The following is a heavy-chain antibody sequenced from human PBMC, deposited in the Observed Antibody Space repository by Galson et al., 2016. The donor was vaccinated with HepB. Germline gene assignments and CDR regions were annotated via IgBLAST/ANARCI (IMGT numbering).Heavy chain of an antibody. D-gene: IGHD1-26*01. CDR3: AREWADAFDI. V-gene: IGHV4-61*01. J-gene: IGHJ3*02. CDR2: IYDSGST. CDR1: GGSVSSGSYY. Sequence: SETLSLTCSVSGGSVSSGSYYWSWIRQPPGKGLEWIGHIYDSGSTNYNPSLKSRVTISVDPSKDQFSLKLSSVTAADTAVYYCAREWADAFDIWGQETMVTVSS.